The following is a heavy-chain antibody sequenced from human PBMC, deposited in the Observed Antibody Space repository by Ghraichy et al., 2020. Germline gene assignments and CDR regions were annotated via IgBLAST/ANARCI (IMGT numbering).Heavy chain of an antibody. CDR3: ARTYKQYSYVVLGYYYYGMDV. CDR1: GFSLSTSGMC. J-gene: IGHJ6*02. Sequence: SGPTLVKPTQTLTLTCTFSGFSLSTSGMCVSWIRQPPGKALEWLALIDWDDDKYYSTSLKTRLTISKDTSKNQVVLTMTNMDPVDTATYYCARTYKQYSYVVLGYYYYGMDVWGQGTTVTVSS. D-gene: IGHD5-18*01. CDR2: IDWDDDK. V-gene: IGHV2-70*01.